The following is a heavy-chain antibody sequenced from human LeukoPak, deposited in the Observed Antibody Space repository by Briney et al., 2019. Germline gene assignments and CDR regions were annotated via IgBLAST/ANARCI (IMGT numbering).Heavy chain of an antibody. D-gene: IGHD3-9*01. J-gene: IGHJ4*02. V-gene: IGHV4-61*02. CDR2: IYTSGST. CDR1: SGSISSGSYY. Sequence: SETLSLTCTVSSGSISSGSYYWSWIRQPAGKGLEWIGRIYTSGSTNYNPSLKSRVTILVDTSKNQFSLKLSSVTAADTAVYYCARTILYYFDYWGQGTLVTVSS. CDR3: ARTILYYFDY.